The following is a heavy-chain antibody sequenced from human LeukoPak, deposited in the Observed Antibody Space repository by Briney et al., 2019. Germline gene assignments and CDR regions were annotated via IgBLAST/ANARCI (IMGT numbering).Heavy chain of an antibody. Sequence: SETLSLTCTVSGGSISSSSYYWGWIRQPPGKGLEWIGAIYYSGSTYYNPSLKSRVTISVDTSKNQFSLKLNSVTAADTAVYYCARGWDGIAVAGSFDYWGQGTLVTVSS. J-gene: IGHJ4*02. CDR2: IYYSGST. D-gene: IGHD6-19*01. CDR3: ARGWDGIAVAGSFDY. V-gene: IGHV4-39*07. CDR1: GGSISSSSYY.